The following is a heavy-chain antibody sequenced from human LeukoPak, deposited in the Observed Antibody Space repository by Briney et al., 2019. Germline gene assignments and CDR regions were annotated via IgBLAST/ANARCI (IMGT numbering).Heavy chain of an antibody. D-gene: IGHD3-10*01. CDR2: IFYREGFSYGGTT. Sequence: SETLSLTCAVSGVSISGYYWIWIRQSPRRGLEYIGSIFYREGFSYGGTTFYNPSLQSQVTISVDTSKNTFSLRLSSVTAADTAVYYCARQISGNRDYWGQGTLVTVSA. CDR3: ARQISGNRDY. J-gene: IGHJ4*02. V-gene: IGHV4-59*05. CDR1: GVSISGYY.